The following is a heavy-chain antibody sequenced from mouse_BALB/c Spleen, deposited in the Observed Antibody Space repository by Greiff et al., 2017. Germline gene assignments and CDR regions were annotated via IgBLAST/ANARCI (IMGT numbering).Heavy chain of an antibody. CDR3: TRLYYRYDDYAMDY. D-gene: IGHD2-14*01. V-gene: IGHV6-6*02. J-gene: IGHJ4*01. CDR2: IRLKSNNYAT. CDR1: GFTFSNYW. Sequence: EVKVEESGGGLVQPGGSMKLSCVASGFTFSNYWMNWVRQSPEKGLEWVAEIRLKSNNYATHYAESVKGRFTISRDDSKSSVYLQMNNLRAEDTGIYYCTRLYYRYDDYAMDYWGQGTSVTVSS.